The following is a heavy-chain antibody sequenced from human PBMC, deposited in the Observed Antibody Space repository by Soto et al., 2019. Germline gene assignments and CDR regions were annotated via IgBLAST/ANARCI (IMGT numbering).Heavy chain of an antibody. CDR3: AKGIRPRSWWIDY. J-gene: IGHJ4*02. CDR1: GFTFSNYW. CDR2: ISWNSDSL. V-gene: IGHV3-9*01. D-gene: IGHD6-13*01. Sequence: PGGSLRLSCAASGFTFSNYWMHWVRQAPGKGLEWVSGISWNSDSLGYADSVKGRFTISRDNAKDSLYLQMNSLIAEDTALYYCAKGIRPRSWWIDYWGQGTLVTVSS.